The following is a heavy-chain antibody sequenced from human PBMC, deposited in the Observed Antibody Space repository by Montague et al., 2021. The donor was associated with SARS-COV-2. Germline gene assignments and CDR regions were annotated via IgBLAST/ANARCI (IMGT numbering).Heavy chain of an antibody. CDR1: GGSFSGYY. V-gene: IGHV4-34*01. D-gene: IGHD3-10*01. Sequence: SETLSLTCAVYGGSFSGYYWSWIRQPPGEGLEWIGEINHSGSTNYNPSLKSRVTISVDTSKNQFSPKLSSVTAADTAVYYCARVRYYGSGNSLGMDVWGQGTTVTVSS. J-gene: IGHJ6*02. CDR3: ARVRYYGSGNSLGMDV. CDR2: INHSGST.